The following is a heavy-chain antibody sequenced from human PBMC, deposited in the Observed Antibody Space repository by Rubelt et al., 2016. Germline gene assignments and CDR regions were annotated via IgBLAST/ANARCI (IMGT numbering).Heavy chain of an antibody. CDR3: ARDLGSTSSRVYNWFDP. D-gene: IGHD2-2*01. Sequence: GKGLEWIGEINHSGSTNYNPSLKSRVTISVDTSKNQFSLKLSSVTAADTAVYYCARDLGSTSSRVYNWFDPWGQGTLVTVSS. J-gene: IGHJ5*02. V-gene: IGHV4-34*01. CDR2: INHSGST.